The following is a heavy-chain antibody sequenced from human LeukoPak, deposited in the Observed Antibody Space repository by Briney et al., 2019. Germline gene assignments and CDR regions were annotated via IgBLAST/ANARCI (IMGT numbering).Heavy chain of an antibody. J-gene: IGHJ4*02. CDR1: GFTVSSNY. CDR2: IYSGGST. D-gene: IGHD3-22*01. V-gene: IGHV3-53*01. CDR3: ARDEYYYDSSGYRYFDY. Sequence: PGGSLRLSCAASGFTVSSNYMSWVRQAPGMGLEWVSVIYSGGSTYYADSVKGRFTISRDNSKNTLYLQMNSLRAEDTAVYYCARDEYYYDSSGYRYFDYWGQGTLVTVSS.